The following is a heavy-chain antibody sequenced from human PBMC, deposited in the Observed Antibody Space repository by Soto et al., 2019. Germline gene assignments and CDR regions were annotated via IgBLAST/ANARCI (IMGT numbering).Heavy chain of an antibody. D-gene: IGHD2-15*01. CDR3: ASSASIYCSGGSCSYYDMDV. J-gene: IGHJ6*02. CDR1: GYTFNSYG. Sequence: QVQLVQSGAEVKKPGASVKVSCKASGYTFNSYGISWVRQAPGQGLEWMGWISAYKGNTNYAQKPPGRVTMTTDTSTSTVYMELRSLRSDDTAVYYCASSASIYCSGGSCSYYDMDVWGQGTTVIVSS. V-gene: IGHV1-18*01. CDR2: ISAYKGNT.